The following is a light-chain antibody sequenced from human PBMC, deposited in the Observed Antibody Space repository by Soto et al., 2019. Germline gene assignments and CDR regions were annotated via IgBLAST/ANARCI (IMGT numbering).Light chain of an antibody. J-gene: IGKJ5*01. CDR1: QSVSSK. V-gene: IGKV3-15*01. CDR2: DTS. Sequence: EIVMTQSPATLSVSPGERAALSCSASQSVSSKLAWYRQRPGQAPRLVIYDTSTRATGVPARFSGSGSGTVFTLTLSSLQSEDFGVYYCQQYNDWFSITFGQGTRLEIK. CDR3: QQYNDWFSIT.